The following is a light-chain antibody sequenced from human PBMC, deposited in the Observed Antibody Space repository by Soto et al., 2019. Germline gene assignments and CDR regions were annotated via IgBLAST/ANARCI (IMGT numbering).Light chain of an antibody. CDR1: ESIRSW. J-gene: IGKJ3*01. CDR2: KAS. CDR3: QQYNTYSFT. Sequence: DIQMTQSPSTLSASVGDRVTITCRASESIRSWLAWYQQKPGKAPKLLIYKASSLESGVPSRFSGSGSGTEFTLTISSLQPDDFATYYCQQYNTYSFTFGPGTKVDI. V-gene: IGKV1-5*03.